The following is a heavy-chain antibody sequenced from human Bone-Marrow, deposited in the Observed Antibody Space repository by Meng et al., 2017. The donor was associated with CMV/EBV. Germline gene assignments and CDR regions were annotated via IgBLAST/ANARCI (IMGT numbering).Heavy chain of an antibody. CDR2: ISGSGGST. CDR3: ARDDIVVVPAATPHVPTYYYYGMDV. D-gene: IGHD2-2*01. J-gene: IGHJ6*02. V-gene: IGHV3-23*01. CDR1: GFTFSSYA. Sequence: GESLKISCAASGFTFSSYAMSWVRQAPGKGLEWVSAISGSGGSTYYADSVKGRFTISRDNSKNTLYLQMNSLRAEDTAVYYCARDDIVVVPAATPHVPTYYYYGMDVWGQGTTVTVSS.